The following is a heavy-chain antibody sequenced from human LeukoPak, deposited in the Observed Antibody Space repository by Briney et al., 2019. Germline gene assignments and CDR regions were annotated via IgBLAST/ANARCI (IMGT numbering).Heavy chain of an antibody. J-gene: IGHJ6*02. CDR2: ISSSSSTI. CDR3: ARTLKGTRPPVDRRRVWFFGMDV. D-gene: IGHD2-21*01. CDR1: GFTFSSYS. Sequence: GGSLRLSCAASGFTFSSYSMTWVRQAPGKGLEWVSYISSSSSTIYYADSVKGRFTISRDNAKNSLYLQMNSLRDEDTAVYYCARTLKGTRPPVDRRRVWFFGMDVWGQGTTVTVSS. V-gene: IGHV3-48*02.